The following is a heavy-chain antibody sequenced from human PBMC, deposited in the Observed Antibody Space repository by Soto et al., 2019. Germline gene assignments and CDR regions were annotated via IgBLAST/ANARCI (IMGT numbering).Heavy chain of an antibody. CDR1: GGSISSSSYY. J-gene: IGHJ4*02. CDR3: ASPHYYDSSGYFY. D-gene: IGHD3-22*01. V-gene: IGHV4-39*01. Sequence: SETLSLTCTVSGGSISSSSYYWGWIRQPPGKGLEWIGSIYYSGSTYYNPSLKSRVTISVDTSKNQLSLKLSSVTAADTAVYYCASPHYYDSSGYFYWGQGTLVTVSS. CDR2: IYYSGST.